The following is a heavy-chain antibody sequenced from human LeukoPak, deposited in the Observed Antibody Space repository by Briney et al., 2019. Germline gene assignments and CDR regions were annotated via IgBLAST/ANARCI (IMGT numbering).Heavy chain of an antibody. V-gene: IGHV4-34*01. J-gene: IGHJ3*02. D-gene: IGHD3-10*01. CDR3: AKSNGYGLVDI. CDR2: INHSGST. Sequence: SETLSLTCAVYGGSFSGYYWSWIRQPPGKGLEWIGEINHSGSTNYNPSLKGRVTISVDTSKNQFSLKLTSVTAADTAVYYCAKSNGYGLVDIWGQGTMVTVSS. CDR1: GGSFSGYY.